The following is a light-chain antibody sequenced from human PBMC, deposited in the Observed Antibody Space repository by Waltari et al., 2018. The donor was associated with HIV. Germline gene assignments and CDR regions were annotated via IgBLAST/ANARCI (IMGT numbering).Light chain of an antibody. CDR1: VIGTKN. V-gene: IGLV3-9*01. CDR3: HVWDSSSTMV. Sequence: SYELTQPLSVSVALGQTARITCGANVIGTKNVTWYRQKPGQAPGLVIYRDSNRPSGIPERFSGSNSGNTATLTINRAQAGDEAVYYCHVWDSSSTMVFGGGTQLSVL. CDR2: RDS. J-gene: IGLJ3*02.